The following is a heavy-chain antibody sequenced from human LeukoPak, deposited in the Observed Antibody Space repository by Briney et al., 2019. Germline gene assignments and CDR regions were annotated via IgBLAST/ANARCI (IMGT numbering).Heavy chain of an antibody. Sequence: GGSLRLSCAVSGFSFTNYWMHWVRQAPGKGLEWVAVISYDGSNKYYADSVKGRFTISRDNSKNTLYLQMNSLRAEDTAVYYCARDGLAGDFDYWGQGTLATVSS. D-gene: IGHD6-13*01. CDR3: ARDGLAGDFDY. CDR2: ISYDGSNK. J-gene: IGHJ4*02. V-gene: IGHV3-30-3*01. CDR1: GFSFTNYW.